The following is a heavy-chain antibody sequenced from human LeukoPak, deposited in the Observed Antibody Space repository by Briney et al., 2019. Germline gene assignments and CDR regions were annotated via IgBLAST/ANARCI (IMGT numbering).Heavy chain of an antibody. CDR3: AYCSSTTRQSYWFDP. D-gene: IGHD2-2*01. CDR2: IIPIFGTA. CDR1: GGTFSSYA. Sequence: SVKVSCKASGGTFSSYAISWVRQAPGQGLEWMGGIIPIFGTANYAQRFQGRVTITADESTSTAYMELSSLRSEDTAVYYCAYCSSTTRQSYWFDPWGQGTLVTVSS. V-gene: IGHV1-69*13. J-gene: IGHJ5*02.